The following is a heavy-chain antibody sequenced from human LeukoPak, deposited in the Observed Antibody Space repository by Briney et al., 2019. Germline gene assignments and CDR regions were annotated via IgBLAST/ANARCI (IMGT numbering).Heavy chain of an antibody. CDR3: ARDLAYSRLDY. Sequence: GGSLRLSCAVSGLTFSSSWMDWVRQAPGKGLEWVASINPDGNKKYSADSVKGRFTISRGNAENSLYLQMNSLRVEDTAFYYCARDLAYSRLDYWGQGMLVTVSS. D-gene: IGHD5-18*01. CDR1: GLTFSSSW. CDR2: INPDGNKK. J-gene: IGHJ4*02. V-gene: IGHV3-7*01.